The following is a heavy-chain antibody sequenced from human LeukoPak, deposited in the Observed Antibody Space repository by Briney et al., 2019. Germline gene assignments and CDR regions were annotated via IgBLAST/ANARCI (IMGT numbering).Heavy chain of an antibody. CDR1: GYTFTSYD. Sequence: ASVKVSCKASGYTFTSYDINWVRQAPGQGLEWMGWMNPNSGNTGYAQKFRGRVTMTRNTSISTAYMELSSLRSEDTAVYYCARGTYDSSGYYWSAYYYYGMDVWGQGTTVTVSS. CDR2: MNPNSGNT. V-gene: IGHV1-8*01. D-gene: IGHD3-22*01. J-gene: IGHJ6*02. CDR3: ARGTYDSSGYYWSAYYYYGMDV.